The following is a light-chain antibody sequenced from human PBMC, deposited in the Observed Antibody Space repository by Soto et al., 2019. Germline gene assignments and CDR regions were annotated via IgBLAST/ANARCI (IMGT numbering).Light chain of an antibody. CDR1: QSVSSSY. V-gene: IGKV3-20*01. CDR3: QQYGSSPRT. J-gene: IGKJ1*01. CDR2: GAS. Sequence: EIVLTQSPGTLSLSPGERATLSCRASQSVSSSYLAWYQQKPGQAPRLLIYGASSRATGIPDRLSGSGSGTDFTLTSSRLEPEDFAAYYCQQYGSSPRTFGQGTKV.